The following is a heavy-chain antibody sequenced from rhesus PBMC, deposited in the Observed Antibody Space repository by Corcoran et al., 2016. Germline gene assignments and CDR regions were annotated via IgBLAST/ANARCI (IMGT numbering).Heavy chain of an antibody. Sequence: QVQLQESGPGLVKPSETLSLTCAVSGGSVSSSNWWSWIRQPPGKGLGWIGYISGSSGSTYYNPSLKSRVTISTDTSKNQFSLKLSSVTAADTAVYYCARGGYQYFEFWGQGALVTVSS. CDR3: ARGGYQYFEF. CDR1: GGSVSSSNW. CDR2: ISGSSGST. J-gene: IGHJ1*01. D-gene: IGHD3-28*01. V-gene: IGHV4-65*01.